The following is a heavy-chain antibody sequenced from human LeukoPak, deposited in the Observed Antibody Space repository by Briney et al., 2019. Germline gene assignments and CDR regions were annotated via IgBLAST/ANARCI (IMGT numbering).Heavy chain of an antibody. Sequence: PSETLSLTCTISGYSISSGYYWGWIRQPPGKGLEWIGRIYTSGSTNYNPSLKSRVTMSVDTSKNQFSLKLSSVTAADTAVYYCARGEGVPAAQSSPFDPWGQGTLVTVSS. CDR2: IYTSGST. CDR3: ARGEGVPAAQSSPFDP. J-gene: IGHJ5*02. V-gene: IGHV4-38-2*02. CDR1: GYSISSGYY. D-gene: IGHD2-2*01.